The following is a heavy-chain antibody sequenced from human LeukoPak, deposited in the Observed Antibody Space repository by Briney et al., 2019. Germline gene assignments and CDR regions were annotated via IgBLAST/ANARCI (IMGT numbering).Heavy chain of an antibody. D-gene: IGHD2-2*01. J-gene: IGHJ5*02. CDR3: ARGADCSSTSCYVGGWLDP. CDR1: GGTFSSYT. Sequence: ASVKVSCKASGGTFSSYTISWVRQAPGQGLEWMGRIIPIFGTANYAQKFQGRVTITTDESTSTAYMELSSLRSEDTAVYYCARGADCSSTSCYVGGWLDPWGQGTLVTVSS. V-gene: IGHV1-69*05. CDR2: IIPIFGTA.